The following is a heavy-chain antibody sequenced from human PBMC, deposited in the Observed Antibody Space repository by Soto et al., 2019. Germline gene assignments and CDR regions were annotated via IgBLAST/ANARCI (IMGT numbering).Heavy chain of an antibody. CDR1: GGSFSGYY. CDR3: ARGFVRSSWLPLAVAGTTRAFDI. CDR2: INHSGST. J-gene: IGHJ3*02. V-gene: IGHV4-34*01. D-gene: IGHD6-19*01. Sequence: GPGPPVASETLSLTCAVYGGSFSGYYWSWIRQPPGKGLEWIGEINHSGSTNYNPSLKSRVTISVDTSKNQFSLKLSSVTAADTAVYYCARGFVRSSWLPLAVAGTTRAFDIWGQGTMVTVSS.